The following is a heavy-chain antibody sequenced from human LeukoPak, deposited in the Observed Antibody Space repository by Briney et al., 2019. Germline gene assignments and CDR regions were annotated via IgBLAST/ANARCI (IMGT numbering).Heavy chain of an antibody. Sequence: HSGGSLRLSCAAPGFTVSSNYMSWFRQAPGKGPEWVSVIYSGGNTYYADSVKGRFTVSRDNSQNTLYLQMNSLRGEDTAIYYCARSSYNILTGSHAFDFWGQGTLVTVSS. CDR3: ARSSYNILTGSHAFDF. CDR1: GFTVSSNY. V-gene: IGHV3-53*01. J-gene: IGHJ4*02. D-gene: IGHD3-9*01. CDR2: IYSGGNT.